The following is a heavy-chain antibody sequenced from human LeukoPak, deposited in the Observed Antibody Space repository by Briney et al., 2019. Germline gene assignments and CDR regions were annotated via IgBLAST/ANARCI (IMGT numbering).Heavy chain of an antibody. J-gene: IGHJ4*02. CDR1: GGSISSGDYY. D-gene: IGHD2-2*01. Sequence: TSEILSLTCTVSGGSISSGDYYWSWIRQPPGKGLEWIGYIYYSGSTYYNPSLKSRVTISVDTSKNQFSLKLSSVTAADTAVYYCARAHSKDIVVVPAALDYWGQGTLVTVSS. CDR3: ARAHSKDIVVVPAALDY. CDR2: IYYSGST. V-gene: IGHV4-30-4*01.